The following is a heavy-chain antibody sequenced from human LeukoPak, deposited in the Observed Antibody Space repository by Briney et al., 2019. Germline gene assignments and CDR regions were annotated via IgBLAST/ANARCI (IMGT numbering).Heavy chain of an antibody. J-gene: IGHJ4*02. V-gene: IGHV3-23*01. D-gene: IGHD2-2*01. CDR2: ISGSGGST. CDR1: GFTFSSYA. Sequence: GGSLRLSCAASGFTFSSYAMSWVRQAPGKGLEWVSAISGSGGSTYYADSVKGRFTISRDNSKNTLYLQMNSLRAEDTAVYYCAKDAPCSSTSCMYFDYWGQGTLVTVSS. CDR3: AKDAPCSSTSCMYFDY.